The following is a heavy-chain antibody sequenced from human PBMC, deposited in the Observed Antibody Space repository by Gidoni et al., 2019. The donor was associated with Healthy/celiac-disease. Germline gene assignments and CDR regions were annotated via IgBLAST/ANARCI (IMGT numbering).Heavy chain of an antibody. V-gene: IGHV3-53*02. Sequence: EVQLLETGGGLIQPGGSLRLSCAASGFTGSSNYRSWVRQAPGKGLEWVSVIYSGSSTYYADSVKGRFKISRDNSKNTLYLQMNSMGAEETAVYYCARVLLGGAFDIWGQGTMVTVSS. CDR2: IYSGSST. D-gene: IGHD3-10*01. CDR3: ARVLLGGAFDI. J-gene: IGHJ3*02. CDR1: GFTGSSNY.